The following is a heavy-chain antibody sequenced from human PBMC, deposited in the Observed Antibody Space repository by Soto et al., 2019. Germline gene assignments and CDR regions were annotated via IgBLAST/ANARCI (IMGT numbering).Heavy chain of an antibody. V-gene: IGHV4-34*01. CDR1: GGSFSGYY. CDR2: INHSGST. J-gene: IGHJ5*02. CDR3: ARGHGLLEWLQDSFLP. Sequence: SETLSLTCAVYGGSFSGYYWSWIRQPPGKGPEWIGEINHSGSTNYNPSLKSRVTISVDTSKNQFSLKLSSVTAADTALYYCARGHGLLEWLQDSFLPWSQGSRV. D-gene: IGHD3-3*01.